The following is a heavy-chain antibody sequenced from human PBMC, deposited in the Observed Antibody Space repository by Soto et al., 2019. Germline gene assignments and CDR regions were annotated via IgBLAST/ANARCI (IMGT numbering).Heavy chain of an antibody. CDR3: TSQGYSYGFVY. V-gene: IGHV3-73*01. CDR2: IRSKANSYAT. D-gene: IGHD5-18*01. J-gene: IGHJ4*02. CDR1: GFTFSGSA. Sequence: LRLSCAASGFTFSGSAMHWVRQASGKGLEWVGRIRSKANSYATAYVASVKGRFTISRDDSKNTAYLQMNSLKTEDTAVYYCTSQGYSYGFVYWGQGTLVTVSS.